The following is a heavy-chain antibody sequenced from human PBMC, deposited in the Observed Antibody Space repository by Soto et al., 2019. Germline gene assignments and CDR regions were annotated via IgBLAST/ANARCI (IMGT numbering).Heavy chain of an antibody. CDR2: IYQSGTT. J-gene: IGHJ5*02. Sequence: LXLXCAVSGFSISSXYFWGWIRQPPGEGPEGLGSIYQSGTTYYNPSVKGRFTRSVDASKNHCSLKIRSVTAADTAVYYCARDSSGYYWFDPWGQGTLVPVSS. D-gene: IGHD3-22*01. V-gene: IGHV4-38-2*02. CDR1: GFSISSXYF. CDR3: ARDSSGYYWFDP.